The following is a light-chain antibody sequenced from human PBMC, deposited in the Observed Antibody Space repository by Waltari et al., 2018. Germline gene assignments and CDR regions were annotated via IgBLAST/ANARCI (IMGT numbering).Light chain of an antibody. CDR2: EDS. CDR1: ALPKKY. Sequence: SYELTQPPSVSVSPGQTARITCSGDALPKKYSCWDQQKSGQAPVLVIYEDSKRPSEIPERFSGSSSGTMATLTISGAQVEDEADYYCYSTDSSGSHGVFGGGTQLTVL. J-gene: IGLJ7*01. CDR3: YSTDSSGSHGV. V-gene: IGLV3-10*01.